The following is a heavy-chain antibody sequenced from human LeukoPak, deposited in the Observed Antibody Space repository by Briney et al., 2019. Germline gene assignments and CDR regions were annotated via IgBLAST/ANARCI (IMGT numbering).Heavy chain of an antibody. CDR3: ARGYYGSGSHCCHMDV. CDR1: VGSFSGYY. V-gene: IGHV4-34*01. J-gene: IGHJ6*03. CDR2: INHSGST. Sequence: PSETLSLTCAVYVGSFSGYYWSWIRQPPGKGLEWIGEINHSGSTKYNSSLKSRVTISVDTSKNQLSLKLSSVTAADTAVYYCARGYYGSGSHCCHMDVWGKGTTITVS. D-gene: IGHD3-10*01.